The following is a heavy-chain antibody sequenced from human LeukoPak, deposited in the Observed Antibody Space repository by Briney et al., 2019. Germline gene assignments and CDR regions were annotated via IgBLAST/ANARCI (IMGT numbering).Heavy chain of an antibody. J-gene: IGHJ4*02. CDR3: AREIGVLTDY. V-gene: IGHV3-30-3*01. Sequence: GRSLRLSCAASGFTFSSYAMHWVRQAPGKGLEWVAVISYDGGNKYYADSVKGRFTISRDNSKNTLYLQMNSLRAEDTAVYYCAREIGVLTDYWGQGTLVTVSS. CDR1: GFTFSSYA. D-gene: IGHD2-21*01. CDR2: ISYDGGNK.